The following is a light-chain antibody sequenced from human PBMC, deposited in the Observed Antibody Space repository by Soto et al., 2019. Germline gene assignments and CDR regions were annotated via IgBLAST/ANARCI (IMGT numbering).Light chain of an antibody. CDR3: SLYTRENSSV. V-gene: IGLV2-18*01. CDR1: STDFVSYNR. J-gene: IGLJ1*01. CDR2: EAS. Sequence: QSVLTQPPSVSGSPGQSVTISCTGTSTDFVSYNRVSWYQQPPGTAPKLIIYEASNRPSGVPDRFSGSKSGNTASLTISGLQAADEADYYCSLYTRENSSVFGTWPKANVL.